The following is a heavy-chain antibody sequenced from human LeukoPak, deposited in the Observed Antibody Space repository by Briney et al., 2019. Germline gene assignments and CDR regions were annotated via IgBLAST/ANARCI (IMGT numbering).Heavy chain of an antibody. CDR1: GYTFTGYS. D-gene: IGHD7-27*01. J-gene: IGHJ6*03. V-gene: IGHV1-2*02. CDR2: INPTSGDT. CDR3: AAAPITGETHYYYYYYMDV. Sequence: ASVKVSCKASGYTFTGYSMHWVRQAPGQGLEWMGWINPTSGDTHYAQKFQGRVTMTRDTSISTAYMELSKLTSDDTALYYCAAAPITGETHYYYYYYMDVWGKGTAVTVSS.